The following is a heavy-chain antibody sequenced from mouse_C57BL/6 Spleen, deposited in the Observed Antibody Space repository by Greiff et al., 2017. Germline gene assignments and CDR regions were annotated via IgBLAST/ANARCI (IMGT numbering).Heavy chain of an antibody. D-gene: IGHD1-1*01. CDR3: ARGYYGSSPAWFAY. Sequence: QVQLKQPGAELVKPGASVKLSCKASGYTFTSYWMHWVKQRPGRGLEWIGRIDPNSGGTKYNEKFKSKATLTVDKPSSTAYMRLSSLTSEDSAVYYCARGYYGSSPAWFAYWGQGTLVTVSA. CDR1: GYTFTSYW. V-gene: IGHV1-72*01. CDR2: IDPNSGGT. J-gene: IGHJ3*01.